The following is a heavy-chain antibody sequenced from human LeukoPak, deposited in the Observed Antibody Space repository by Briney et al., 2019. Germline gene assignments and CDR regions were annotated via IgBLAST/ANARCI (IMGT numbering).Heavy chain of an antibody. CDR2: IYYSGST. V-gene: IGHV4-31*03. Sequence: SETLSLTCTVSGGSISSGGYYWSWIRQHPGKGLEWIGYIYYSGSTYYNPSLKSRVAISVDTSKNQFSLKLSSVTAADTAVYYCARVDCSGGSCYAFDIWGRGTMVTVSS. CDR3: ARVDCSGGSCYAFDI. CDR1: GGSISSGGYY. J-gene: IGHJ3*02. D-gene: IGHD2-15*01.